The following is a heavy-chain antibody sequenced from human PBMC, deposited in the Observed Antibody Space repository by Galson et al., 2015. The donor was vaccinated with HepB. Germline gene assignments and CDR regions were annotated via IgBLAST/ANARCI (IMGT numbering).Heavy chain of an antibody. V-gene: IGHV3-23*01. CDR3: AAGVTVAGKGGLGNGYYGTDV. D-gene: IGHD6-19*01. Sequence: SLRLCCAASGYTFRTYAMAWVRQAPGKGLEWVSSISDRGARAYYADSVKGRFPAPRDNSKNTLYLQLNSLRGEDTAVYYCAAGVTVAGKGGLGNGYYGTDVWGQGTTVTVSS. CDR1: GYTFRTYA. CDR2: ISDRGARA. J-gene: IGHJ6*02.